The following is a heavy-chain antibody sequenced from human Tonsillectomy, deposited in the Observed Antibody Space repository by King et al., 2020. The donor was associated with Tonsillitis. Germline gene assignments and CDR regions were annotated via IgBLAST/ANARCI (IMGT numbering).Heavy chain of an antibody. D-gene: IGHD6-6*01. J-gene: IGHJ4*02. V-gene: IGHV4-4*02. CDR3: ASLGSLATRQFFDS. CDR1: GDSISSSNW. Sequence: VQLQESGPGLVKPSGTLSLTCAVSGDSISSSNWWNWVRQPPGKGREWVGEILHIGSTNYNPSLKSRVTMSVDKSKNQFSLKLNSVTAADTAVYYCASLGSLATRQFFDSWGQGTLVTVSS. CDR2: ILHIGST.